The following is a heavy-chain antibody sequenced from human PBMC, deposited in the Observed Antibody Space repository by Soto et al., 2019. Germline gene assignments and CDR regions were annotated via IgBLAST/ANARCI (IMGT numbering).Heavy chain of an antibody. V-gene: IGHV6-1*01. D-gene: IGHD5-12*01. CDR3: ARGDGYHFDF. CDR2: TYYRSKWNN. J-gene: IGHJ4*02. CDR1: GGRISSIRAA. Sequence: TGTVSGGRISSIRAAGNWIRQSPSRGLEWLGRTYYRSKWNNDYSISVKSRITINPDTSKNHFSLQLNSVTPEYTAVYYCARGDGYHFDFWGQGTLVTVYS.